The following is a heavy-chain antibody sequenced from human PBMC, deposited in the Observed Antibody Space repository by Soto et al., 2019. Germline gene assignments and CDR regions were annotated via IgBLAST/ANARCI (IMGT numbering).Heavy chain of an antibody. J-gene: IGHJ6*03. CDR1: GGSISSYY. D-gene: IGHD3-3*01. V-gene: IGHV4-59*01. CDR2: IYYSGST. CDR3: ARDRGVEWLLGHYYYYMDV. Sequence: PSVTLSLTCTVSGGSISSYYWSCLQQPPGKGLEWIGYIYYSGSTNYNPSLKSRVTISVDTSKNQFSLKLSSVTAADTAVYYCARDRGVEWLLGHYYYYMDVWGKGTTVT.